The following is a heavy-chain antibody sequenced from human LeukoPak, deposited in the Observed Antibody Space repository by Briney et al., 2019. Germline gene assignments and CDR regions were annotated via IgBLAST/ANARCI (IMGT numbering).Heavy chain of an antibody. V-gene: IGHV3-23*01. CDR1: GFTFSSYA. CDR3: AKFSNYYDSSGYPDFDY. D-gene: IGHD3-22*01. CDR2: ISGSGGST. J-gene: IGHJ4*02. Sequence: GGSLRLSCAASGFTFSSYAMSWVRQAPGKGLEWVSAISGSGGSTYYADSVKGRFTISRDNSKNTLYLQMNSLRAEDTAVYYCAKFSNYYDSSGYPDFDYWGQGTLVTVSS.